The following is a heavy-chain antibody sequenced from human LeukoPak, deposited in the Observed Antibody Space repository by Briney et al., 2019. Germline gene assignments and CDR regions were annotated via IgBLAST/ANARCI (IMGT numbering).Heavy chain of an antibody. J-gene: IGHJ4*02. CDR2: ITPIFGTA. V-gene: IGHV1-69*13. Sequence: SVKVSCRVSGGTFSSYDISWVRQAPGQGLEWMGGITPIFGTAKYAQKFQGRVTITAVESMSTAYMELSSLRSEDTAVYYCARGWLAETTVVTPYNYWGQGTLVTVSS. CDR1: GGTFSSYD. CDR3: ARGWLAETTVVTPYNY. D-gene: IGHD4-23*01.